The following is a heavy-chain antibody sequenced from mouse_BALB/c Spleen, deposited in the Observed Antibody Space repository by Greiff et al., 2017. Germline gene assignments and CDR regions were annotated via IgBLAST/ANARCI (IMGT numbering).Heavy chain of an antibody. D-gene: IGHD2-14*01. J-gene: IGHJ3*01. Sequence: EVQLQESGPGLVKPSKSLSLTCSVTGYSITSGYYWNWIRQFPGNKLEWMGYISYDGSNNYNPSLKNRISITRDTSKNQFFLKLNSVTTEDTATYYCARGRYGFAYWGQGTLVTVSA. CDR1: GYSITSGYY. CDR2: ISYDGSN. V-gene: IGHV3-6*02. CDR3: ARGRYGFAY.